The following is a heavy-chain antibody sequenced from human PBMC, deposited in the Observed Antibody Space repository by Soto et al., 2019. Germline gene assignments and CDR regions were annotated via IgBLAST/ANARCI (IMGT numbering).Heavy chain of an antibody. D-gene: IGHD2-8*01. J-gene: IGHJ6*01. Sequence: ASLKVSCKASGYTFTSYAMHWVRQAPGQRLEWMGWINAGNGNTKYSQKFQGRVTIARDTSASTAYMELSSLRSEDTAVYYCARSLGYCTNGVCPMDVWGQGTTVTVSS. CDR2: INAGNGNT. CDR3: ARSLGYCTNGVCPMDV. CDR1: GYTFTSYA. V-gene: IGHV1-3*01.